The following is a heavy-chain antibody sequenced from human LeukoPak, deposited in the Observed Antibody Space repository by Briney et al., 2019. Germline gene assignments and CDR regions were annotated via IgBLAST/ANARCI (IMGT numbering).Heavy chain of an antibody. Sequence: GGSLRLSCAASGFTFRSSWMHWVRQAPGKGLVWVSRINSDGTTTGYADAAKGRFTISRDNSKNTLYLQMNSLGADTTAVYYCSRAEYSTSTRKHSFDRWGQGTLVTVSS. CDR1: GFTFRSSW. CDR2: INSDGTTT. CDR3: SRAEYSTSTRKHSFDR. V-gene: IGHV3-74*01. D-gene: IGHD6-6*01. J-gene: IGHJ4*02.